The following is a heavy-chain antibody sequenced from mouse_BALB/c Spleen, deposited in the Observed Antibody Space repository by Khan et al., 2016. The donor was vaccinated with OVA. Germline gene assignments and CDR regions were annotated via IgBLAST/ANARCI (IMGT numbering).Heavy chain of an antibody. CDR2: INPNTYNI. D-gene: IGHD2-12*01. J-gene: IGHJ3*01. CDR3: ARGDDFFAS. CDR1: GYSFPAYY. V-gene: IGHV1-26*01. Sequence: EVQLQQSGPDLVKTGASVKISCKASGYSFPAYYMNWVKLSHGKSLECIGRINPNTYNINYNQKFKGKAILPVDTSSSTAYMELRSLTSEDSAVYFCARGDDFFASWGRGTLVTVSA.